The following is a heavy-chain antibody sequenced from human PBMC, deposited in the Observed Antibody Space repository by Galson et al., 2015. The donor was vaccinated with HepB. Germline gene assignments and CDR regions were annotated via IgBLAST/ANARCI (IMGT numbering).Heavy chain of an antibody. CDR3: AKEALAGCGGVPGFHF. CDR1: GFTFCSFG. J-gene: IGHJ4*02. V-gene: IGHV3-33*06. D-gene: IGHD2-8*02. CDR2: IWYDGSKK. Sequence: SLRLSCAASGFTFCSFGMHWVRQAPGKGLEWVAVIWYDGSKKYYTDSVRGRFTISKDTSKNTLYLQMDSLRVEDTAVYYCAKEALAGCGGVPGFHFWGQGTLVTVSS.